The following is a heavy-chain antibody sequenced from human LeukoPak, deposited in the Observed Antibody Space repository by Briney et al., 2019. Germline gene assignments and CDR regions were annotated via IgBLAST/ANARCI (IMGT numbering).Heavy chain of an antibody. CDR1: GFTFSSYE. D-gene: IGHD6-13*01. CDR3: ARKEAAAGTKKY. CDR2: ISSSGSTI. V-gene: IGHV3-48*03. Sequence: GGSLRLSCAASGFTFSSYEMNWVRQAPGKGLELVSYISSSGSTIYYADSVKGRFTISRDNAKNSLYLQMNSLRAEDTAGYYCARKEAAAGTKKYWGQEPWSPSPQ. J-gene: IGHJ4*02.